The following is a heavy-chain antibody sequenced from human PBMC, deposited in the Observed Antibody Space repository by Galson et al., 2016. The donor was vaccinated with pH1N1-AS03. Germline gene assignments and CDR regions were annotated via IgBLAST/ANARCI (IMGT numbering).Heavy chain of an antibody. V-gene: IGHV5-51*01. CDR1: GYLFTNYW. J-gene: IGHJ4*02. Sequence: QSGAEVKQPGESLRISCKTSGYLFTNYWIGWVRHMPGKGLEWMGIFYPSDSDARYSPPFQGQVTLSAAKSTATAYLQWTTLKAADTAIYYCARHASPTILLYHFDYWGRGTLVTVSS. D-gene: IGHD3-16*01. CDR3: ARHASPTILLYHFDY. CDR2: FYPSDSDA.